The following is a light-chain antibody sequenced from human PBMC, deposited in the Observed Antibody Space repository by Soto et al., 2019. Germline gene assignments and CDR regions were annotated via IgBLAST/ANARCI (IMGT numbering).Light chain of an antibody. V-gene: IGKV3-15*01. CDR1: QSLSNN. J-gene: IGKJ1*01. CDR2: GAS. CDR3: QPYNDWPSWT. Sequence: LTQSPGTLSLSPGERATLSCRASQSLSNNIYLAWYQQKPGQAPRLLIYGASTRATGIPARFSGSGSGTEFTLTISSLQSEDYAVYYCQPYNDWPSWTFGQGNKVDIK.